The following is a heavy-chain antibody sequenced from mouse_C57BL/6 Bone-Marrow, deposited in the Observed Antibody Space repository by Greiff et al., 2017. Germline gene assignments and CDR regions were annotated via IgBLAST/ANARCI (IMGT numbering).Heavy chain of an antibody. CDR2: IYIGNGYT. J-gene: IGHJ1*03. V-gene: IGHV1-58*01. Sequence: VQLKESGAELVRPGSSVKMSCKTSGYTFTSYGINWVKQRPGQGLEWIGYIYIGNGYTEYNEKFKGKATLTSDTSSSTAYMQLSSLTSEDSAIYFCARGPYDFYWYFDVWGTGTTVTVSS. CDR1: GYTFTSYG. CDR3: ARGPYDFYWYFDV. D-gene: IGHD2-4*01.